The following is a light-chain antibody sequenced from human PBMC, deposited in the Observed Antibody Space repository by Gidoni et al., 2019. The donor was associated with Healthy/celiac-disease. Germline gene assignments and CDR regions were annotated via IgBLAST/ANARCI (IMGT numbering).Light chain of an antibody. J-gene: IGKJ2*01. V-gene: IGKV1-5*01. CDR2: DAS. CDR1: QSISSW. CDR3: QQYNSYPWT. Sequence: DIQMTQSPSTLSASVGDRVTITCRASQSISSWLAWYQQKPGKAPKLLIYDASSLESGVPSRFSGSGSGTEFTLTISSLQPDDFATYYCQQYNSYPWTFGQXTKLEIK.